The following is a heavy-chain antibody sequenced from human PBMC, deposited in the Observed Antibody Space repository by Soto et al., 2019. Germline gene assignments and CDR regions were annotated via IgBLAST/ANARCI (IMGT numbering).Heavy chain of an antibody. V-gene: IGHV1-18*01. CDR2: ISVHNGYT. CDR3: ARLEHNFGPHDY. D-gene: IGHD1-1*01. Sequence: QVQLAQSGAEVKNPGASVTVSCKASGYRFSSYGISWVRQAPGQGLEWVGWISVHNGYTKYAAELQGRVTMTTDTSTSTAYMELRSLRSDDSAVYFCARLEHNFGPHDYWGQGTLVTVTA. J-gene: IGHJ4*02. CDR1: GYRFSSYG.